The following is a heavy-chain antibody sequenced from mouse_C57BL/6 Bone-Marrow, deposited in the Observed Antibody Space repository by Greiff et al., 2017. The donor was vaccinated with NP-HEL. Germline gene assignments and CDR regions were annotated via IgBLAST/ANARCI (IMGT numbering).Heavy chain of an antibody. V-gene: IGHV1-81*01. CDR2: IYPRSGNT. D-gene: IGHD1-1*01. CDR3: ARYYYGSRGWFAY. J-gene: IGHJ3*01. CDR1: GYTFTSYG. Sequence: SGAELARPGASVKLSCKASGYTFTSYGISWVKQRTGQGLEWIGEIYPRSGNTYYNEKFKGKATLTADKSSSTAYMELRSLTSEDSAVYFCARYYYGSRGWFAYWGQGTLVTVSA.